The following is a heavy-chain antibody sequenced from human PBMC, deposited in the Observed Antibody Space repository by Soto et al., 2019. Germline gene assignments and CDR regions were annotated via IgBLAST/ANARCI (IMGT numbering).Heavy chain of an antibody. D-gene: IGHD5-18*01. V-gene: IGHV3-23*01. CDR3: AKEGRYSYGTGYYYYYGMDV. CDR2: ISGSGGST. CDR1: GFTFSSYA. J-gene: IGHJ6*02. Sequence: GGSLRLSCAASGFTFSSYAMSWVRQAPGKGLEWVSAISGSGGSTYYADSVKGRFTISRDNSKNTLYLQMNSLRAEDTAVYYCAKEGRYSYGTGYYYYYGMDVWGQGTTVTVSS.